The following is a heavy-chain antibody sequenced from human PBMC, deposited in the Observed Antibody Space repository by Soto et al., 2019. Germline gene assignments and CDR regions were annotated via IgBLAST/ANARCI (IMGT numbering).Heavy chain of an antibody. D-gene: IGHD3-3*01. Sequence: SETLSLTCTVSSDSISSYYWIWIRQSPGKGLEWIGYTDYSGDTNYNPSLKSRVTISGDTSKNQFSLRLSSVTAADTAVYYCARDGSYDFWSGKGTFDPWGQGTLVTVSS. CDR2: TDYSGDT. J-gene: IGHJ5*02. CDR3: ARDGSYDFWSGKGTFDP. V-gene: IGHV4-59*12. CDR1: SDSISSYY.